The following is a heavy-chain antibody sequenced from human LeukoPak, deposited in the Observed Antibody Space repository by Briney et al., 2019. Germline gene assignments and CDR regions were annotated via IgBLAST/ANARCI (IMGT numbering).Heavy chain of an antibody. Sequence: ASVKVSCKASVYTCTSYAMHWVRQAPGQRLEWMGWINAGNGNTKCSQKFQGRVTITRDTSASTAYMELSSLRSEDTAVYYCARDRSNRDYGDYEGGFDYWGQGTLVTVSS. D-gene: IGHD4-17*01. CDR2: INAGNGNT. CDR1: VYTCTSYA. CDR3: ARDRSNRDYGDYEGGFDY. J-gene: IGHJ4*02. V-gene: IGHV1-3*01.